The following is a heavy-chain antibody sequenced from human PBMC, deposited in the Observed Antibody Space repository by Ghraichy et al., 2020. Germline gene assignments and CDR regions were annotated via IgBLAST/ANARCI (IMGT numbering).Heavy chain of an antibody. J-gene: IGHJ4*02. CDR1: GGSISSSSYY. Sequence: SQTLSLTCTVSGGSISSSSYYWGWIRQPPGKGLEWIGSIYYSGSTYYNPSLKSRVTISVDTSKNQFSLKLSSVTAADTAVYYCARHIPYYDFWCGYPGREFDYWGQGTLVTVSS. D-gene: IGHD3-3*01. V-gene: IGHV4-39*01. CDR2: IYYSGST. CDR3: ARHIPYYDFWCGYPGREFDY.